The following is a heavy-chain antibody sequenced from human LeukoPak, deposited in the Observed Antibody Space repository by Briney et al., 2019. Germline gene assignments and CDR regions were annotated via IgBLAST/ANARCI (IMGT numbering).Heavy chain of an antibody. CDR3: ARLTYSNNWYFRRGLDNWFDP. Sequence: PSETLSLTCAVYGGSFSRYYWTWIRQPPGKGLEWIGEINHSGSANYNPSLKSRVTISVDASKSQFSLRLSSVTAADTAVYYCARLTYSNNWYFRRGLDNWFDPWSQGTLVTVSS. CDR2: INHSGSA. J-gene: IGHJ5*02. CDR1: GGSFSRYY. V-gene: IGHV4-34*01. D-gene: IGHD6-13*01.